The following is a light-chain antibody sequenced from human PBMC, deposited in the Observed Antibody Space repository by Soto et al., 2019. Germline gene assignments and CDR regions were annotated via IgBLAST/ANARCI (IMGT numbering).Light chain of an antibody. J-gene: IGKJ5*01. CDR1: HSISGV. V-gene: IGKV1-5*01. CDR2: DAS. CDR3: QQSYGTPIT. Sequence: DIRMTQSPSSFSASTGDRVTITCRASHSISGVLAWYQQKPGKAPKLLIYDASSLESGVPSRFSGSGSGTEFTLTISSLQPEDFATYYCQQSYGTPITFGQGTRLVIK.